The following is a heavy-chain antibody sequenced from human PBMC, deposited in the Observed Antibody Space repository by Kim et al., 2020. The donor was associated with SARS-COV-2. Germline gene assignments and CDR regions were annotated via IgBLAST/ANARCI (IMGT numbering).Heavy chain of an antibody. Sequence: SETLSLTCTVSGGSISSSSSYWGWIRQPPGKGLEWIGSIYYSGSTYYNPSLKSRVTISLDTSKNQFSLKLSSVTAADTAVYYCASRSIQLLDYWGQGTLVTVSS. CDR1: GGSISSSSSY. J-gene: IGHJ4*02. CDR2: IYYSGST. V-gene: IGHV4-39*01. CDR3: ASRSIQLLDY. D-gene: IGHD5-18*01.